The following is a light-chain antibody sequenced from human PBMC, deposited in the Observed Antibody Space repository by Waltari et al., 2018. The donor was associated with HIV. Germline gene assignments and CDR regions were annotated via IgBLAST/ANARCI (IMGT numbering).Light chain of an antibody. CDR1: QSISTF. Sequence: DIQMTQFPSSLSASVGDTITITCRASQSISTFLIWYQQIPGKAPKLLIYDTSTLQGDVPSRFSGSGSGTDFTLTVSSLQPEDFATYYCQQSYRAPYTFGQWTKLEIK. CDR2: DTS. V-gene: IGKV1-39*01. CDR3: QQSYRAPYT. J-gene: IGKJ2*01.